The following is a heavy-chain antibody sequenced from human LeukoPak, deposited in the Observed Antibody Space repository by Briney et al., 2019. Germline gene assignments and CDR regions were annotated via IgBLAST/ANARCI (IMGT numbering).Heavy chain of an antibody. J-gene: IGHJ4*02. Sequence: SETLSLTCTVSGGSISSSNYYWTWIRQPPGKGLEWIGEINHSGSTNYNPSLKSRVTISVDTSKNQFSLKLSSVTAADTAVYCCARVPAYYYDSSGYNNYWGQGTLVTVSS. D-gene: IGHD3-22*01. CDR2: INHSGST. CDR1: GGSISSSNYY. V-gene: IGHV4-39*07. CDR3: ARVPAYYYDSSGYNNY.